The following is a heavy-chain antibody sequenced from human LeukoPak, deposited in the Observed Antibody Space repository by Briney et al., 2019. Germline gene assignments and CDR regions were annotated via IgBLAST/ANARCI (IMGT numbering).Heavy chain of an antibody. V-gene: IGHV3-30*02. CDR1: GFTFNSYD. J-gene: IGHJ4*02. Sequence: PGGSLRPSCAASGFTFNSYDMQWVRQSPGKELEWVTFIRYDGGEKYYVDSVEGRFTISRDNSKNTLYLQMNSLGAEDTAVYYCATSVTGYSSPFYYWGQGTLVTVSP. CDR3: ATSVTGYSSPFYY. CDR2: IRYDGGEK. D-gene: IGHD6-13*01.